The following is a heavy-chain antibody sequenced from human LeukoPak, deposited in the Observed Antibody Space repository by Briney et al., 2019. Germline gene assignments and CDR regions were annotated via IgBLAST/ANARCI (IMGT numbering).Heavy chain of an antibody. V-gene: IGHV3-7*01. CDR1: GFTFSSYW. D-gene: IGHD2-2*01. CDR2: IKQDGSEK. J-gene: IGHJ5*02. Sequence: GGSLRLSCAASGFTFSSYWMSWVRQAPGKGLEWVANIKQDGSEKYYVDSVKGRFTISRDNAKNSRYLQMNSLRAEDTAVYYCARLRSSTSYGGEYNWFDPWGQGTLVTVSS. CDR3: ARLRSSTSYGGEYNWFDP.